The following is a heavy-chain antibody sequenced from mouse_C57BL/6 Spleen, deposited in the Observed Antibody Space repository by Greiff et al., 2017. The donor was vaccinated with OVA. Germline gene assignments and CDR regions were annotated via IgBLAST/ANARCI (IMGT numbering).Heavy chain of an antibody. CDR3: AMPIYYGNYDAMDY. CDR1: GFTFSDYG. D-gene: IGHD2-1*01. V-gene: IGHV5-17*01. Sequence: EVNLVESGGGLVKPGGSLKLSCAASGFTFSDYGMHWVRQAPEKGLEWVAYISSGSSTIYYADTVKGRFTISRDNAKNTLFLQMTSLRSEDTAMYYCAMPIYYGNYDAMDYWGQGTSVTVSS. J-gene: IGHJ4*01. CDR2: ISSGSSTI.